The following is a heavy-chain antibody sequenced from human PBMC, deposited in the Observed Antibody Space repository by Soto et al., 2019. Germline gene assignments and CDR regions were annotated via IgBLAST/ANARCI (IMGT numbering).Heavy chain of an antibody. CDR3: ARAYGSGSYYNPGYGMDV. D-gene: IGHD3-10*01. J-gene: IGHJ6*02. Sequence: SVKVSCKASGGTFSSYAISWVRQAPGQGLEWMGGIIPIFGTANYAQKFQGRVTITADESTSTAYMELSSLRSEDTAVYYCARAYGSGSYYNPGYGMDVWGQGTTVTVSS. V-gene: IGHV1-69*13. CDR1: GGTFSSYA. CDR2: IIPIFGTA.